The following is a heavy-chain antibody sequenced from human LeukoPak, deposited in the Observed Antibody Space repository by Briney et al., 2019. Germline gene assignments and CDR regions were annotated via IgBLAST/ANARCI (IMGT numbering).Heavy chain of an antibody. CDR1: GGSFSGYY. D-gene: IGHD3-9*01. V-gene: IGHV4-34*01. J-gene: IGHJ4*02. Sequence: SETLSLTCAVYGGSFSGYYWSWIRQPPGKGLEWIGEINHSGSTNYNPSLKSQVTISVDTSKNQFSLKLSSVTAADTAVYYCAGGGGDLLRYFDWLLYRYFDYWGQGTLVTVSS. CDR2: INHSGST. CDR3: AGGGGDLLRYFDWLLYRYFDY.